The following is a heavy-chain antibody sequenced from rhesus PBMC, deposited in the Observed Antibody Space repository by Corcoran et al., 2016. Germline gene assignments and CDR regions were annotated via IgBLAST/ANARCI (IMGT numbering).Heavy chain of an antibody. CDR2: IYWDDDK. Sequence: QVTLKESGPALVKPTQTLTLTCTFPGFSLTTRGMGVGWIRQPPGKALEWLALIYWDDDKRYSTSLKSRLTISKDTSKNQVVLTMTNMDPVDTATYYCAQTGPIIQSWGQGVLVTVSS. CDR3: AQTGPIIQS. D-gene: IGHD3-3*01. CDR1: GFSLTTRGMG. V-gene: IGHV2-174*01. J-gene: IGHJ4*01.